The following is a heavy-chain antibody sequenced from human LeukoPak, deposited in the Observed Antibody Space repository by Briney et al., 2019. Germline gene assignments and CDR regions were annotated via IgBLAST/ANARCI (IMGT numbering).Heavy chain of an antibody. D-gene: IGHD3-3*01. CDR2: ISGSGGNT. CDR3: AKVGDYDFWSGYYYFDY. V-gene: IGHV3-23*01. Sequence: GGSLRLSCAASGFTFSSYAMSWVRQAPGKGLEWVSAISGSGGNTYYADSVKGRFTISRDNSKNTLYLQMNSLRAEDTAVYYCAKVGDYDFWSGYYYFDYWGQGTLVTVSS. J-gene: IGHJ4*02. CDR1: GFTFSSYA.